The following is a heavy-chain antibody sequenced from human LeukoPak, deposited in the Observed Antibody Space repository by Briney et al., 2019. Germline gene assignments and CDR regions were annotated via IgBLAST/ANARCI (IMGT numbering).Heavy chain of an antibody. CDR3: VRDDYGDYLFDN. CDR2: INSDGSST. J-gene: IGHJ4*02. CDR1: GFTFSSNW. Sequence: GGSLRLSCAASGFTFSSNWMHWVRQAPGKGLVWVSRINSDGSSTSYADSVKDRFTISRDNAKNTLYLQMNSLRAEDMAVYFCVRDDYGDYLFDNWGQGTLVTVSS. V-gene: IGHV3-74*01. D-gene: IGHD4-17*01.